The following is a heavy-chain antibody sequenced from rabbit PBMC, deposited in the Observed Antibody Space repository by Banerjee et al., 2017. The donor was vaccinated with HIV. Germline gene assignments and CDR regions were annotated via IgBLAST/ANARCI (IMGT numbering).Heavy chain of an antibody. CDR3: VSYDDYGDRNL. J-gene: IGHJ4*01. V-gene: IGHV1S40*01. CDR1: GFSFSSTYY. CDR2: IAAGISSNT. Sequence: QSLEESGGGLAKPGASLTLTCTASGFSFSSTYYMCWVRQAPGKGLEWIACIAAGISSNTYYASWAKGQFTISKTSSTTVTLQLNSLTAADTATYFCVSYDDYGDRNLWGQGTLVTV. D-gene: IGHD2-1*01.